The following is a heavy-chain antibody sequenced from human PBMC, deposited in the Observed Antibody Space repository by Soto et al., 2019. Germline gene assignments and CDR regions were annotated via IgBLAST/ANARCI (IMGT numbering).Heavy chain of an antibody. CDR1: GYSFAGYW. D-gene: IGHD3-22*01. J-gene: IGHJ4*02. CDR2: IDPGDSQT. CDR3: ARQIYDSDTGPNFQYYFDS. Sequence: GESLKISCKGSGYSFAGYWITWVRQKPGKGLEWMGWIDPGDSQTYYSPSFRGHVTISATKSITTVFLQWSSLRASDTAMYYCARQIYDSDTGPNFQYYFDSWGQGTPVTVSS. V-gene: IGHV5-10-1*01.